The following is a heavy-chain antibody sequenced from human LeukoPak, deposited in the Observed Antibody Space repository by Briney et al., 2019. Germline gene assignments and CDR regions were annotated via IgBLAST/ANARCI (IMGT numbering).Heavy chain of an antibody. V-gene: IGHV4-59*11. J-gene: IGHJ4*02. CDR2: VFDSGRT. CDR1: GGTMPTHL. D-gene: IGHD5-18*01. Sequence: PSETLSLTCTVSGGTMPTHLWNWIRQTTGKGLEWIGYVFDSGRTKVNLSLTSRVTLSTDTSKNQLFLRLSSVTAADTAVYYGTTIKRGASFGYFDFWGQGILVTVSS. CDR3: TTIKRGASFGYFDF.